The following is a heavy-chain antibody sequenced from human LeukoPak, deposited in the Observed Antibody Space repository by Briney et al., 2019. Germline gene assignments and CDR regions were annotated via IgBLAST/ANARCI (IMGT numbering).Heavy chain of an antibody. V-gene: IGHV4-61*02. CDR2: IYTSGST. CDR1: GGSISSGRYY. CDR3: ASAGYSDAFDI. D-gene: IGHD5-18*01. J-gene: IGHJ3*02. Sequence: SQTLSLTCVVSGGSISSGRYYWGWIRQPARKGLEWIGRIYTSGSTNYNPSLKSRVTISVDTSKNQFSLKLSSVTAADTAVYYCASAGYSDAFDIWGQGTMVTVSS.